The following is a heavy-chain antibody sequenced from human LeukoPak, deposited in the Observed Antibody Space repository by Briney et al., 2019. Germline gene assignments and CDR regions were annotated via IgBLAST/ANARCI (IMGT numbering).Heavy chain of an antibody. D-gene: IGHD3-10*01. J-gene: IGHJ4*02. Sequence: PGGSLRLSCAASGFTVSSNYMSWVRQAPGKGLEWVSVIYSGGSTYYADSVKGRFTISRDNSKNTLYLQMNSLRAEDTAAYYCAREGQVMVRGVFDYWGQGTLVTVSS. CDR1: GFTVSSNY. V-gene: IGHV3-66*01. CDR2: IYSGGST. CDR3: AREGQVMVRGVFDY.